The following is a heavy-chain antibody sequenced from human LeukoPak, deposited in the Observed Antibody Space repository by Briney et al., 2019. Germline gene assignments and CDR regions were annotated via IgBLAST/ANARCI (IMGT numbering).Heavy chain of an antibody. CDR1: GYTFTSYD. V-gene: IGHV1-8*01. CDR2: MNPNSGHT. D-gene: IGHD3-22*01. J-gene: IGHJ4*02. Sequence: ASVKVSCKASGYTFTSYDINWVRQATGQGLEWMGWMNPNSGHTGYAQKFQGRVTMTRNTSISTAYMELSSLRSEDTAVYYCARVSIYDSSGYYHFDYWGQGTLVTVSS. CDR3: ARVSIYDSSGYYHFDY.